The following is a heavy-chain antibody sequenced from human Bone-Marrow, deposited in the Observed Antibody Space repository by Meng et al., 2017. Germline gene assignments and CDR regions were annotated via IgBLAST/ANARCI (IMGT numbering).Heavy chain of an antibody. D-gene: IGHD2-15*01. Sequence: GESLKISCAASGFTFSTYGMHWVRQAPGKGLEWVAVFWYEGSNIFYADSVKGRLTISRDNSKNTLYLQMNSLRAEDTAVYYCARAVLPDPDYYYGMDVWGQGTTVTVSS. J-gene: IGHJ6*02. V-gene: IGHV3-33*01. CDR3: ARAVLPDPDYYYGMDV. CDR2: FWYEGSNI. CDR1: GFTFSTYG.